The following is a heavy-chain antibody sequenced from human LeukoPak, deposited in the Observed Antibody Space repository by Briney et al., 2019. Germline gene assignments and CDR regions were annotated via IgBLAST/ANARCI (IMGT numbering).Heavy chain of an antibody. Sequence: ASVKVSCKASGYTFTSYGISWVRQAPGQGLEWMGWISAYNGNTNYAQKLQGRVTMTTDTSTSTAYMELRSLRSDDTAVYYCARDLGGLGYFTKGVSPRGVWGKGPLFTVS. CDR2: ISAYNGNT. J-gene: IGHJ4*02. D-gene: IGHD2-8*01. V-gene: IGHV1-18*01. CDR1: GYTFTSYG. CDR3: ARDLGGLGYFTKGVSPRGV.